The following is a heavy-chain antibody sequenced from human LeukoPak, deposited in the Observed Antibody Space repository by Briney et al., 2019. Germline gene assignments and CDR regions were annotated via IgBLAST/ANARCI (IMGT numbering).Heavy chain of an antibody. J-gene: IGHJ6*02. CDR2: VYYSGST. D-gene: IGHD2-15*01. CDR1: GGSISSYY. CDR3: ARGDLGYCSGGTCYPRYYYGMDV. Sequence: PSETLSLTCTVSGGSISSYYWSWIRQPPGKGLELIGCVYYSGSTDYNPSLKSRVTISLDTSKNQFSLKLSSVTAADTAVYYCARGDLGYCSGGTCYPRYYYGMDVWGRGTTVTVSS. V-gene: IGHV4-59*01.